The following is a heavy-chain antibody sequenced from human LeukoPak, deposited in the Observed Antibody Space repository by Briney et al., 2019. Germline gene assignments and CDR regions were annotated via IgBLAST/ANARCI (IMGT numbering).Heavy chain of an antibody. V-gene: IGHV4-39*01. Sequence: GSLRLSCAASGFTFSSYAMSWVRQAPGKGLEWIGSIYYSGSTYYNPSLKSRVTISVDTSKNQFSLKLSSVTAADTAVYYCARHQMVRGVMDWFDPWGQGTLVTVSS. D-gene: IGHD3-10*01. CDR3: ARHQMVRGVMDWFDP. J-gene: IGHJ5*02. CDR2: IYYSGST. CDR1: GFTFSSYA.